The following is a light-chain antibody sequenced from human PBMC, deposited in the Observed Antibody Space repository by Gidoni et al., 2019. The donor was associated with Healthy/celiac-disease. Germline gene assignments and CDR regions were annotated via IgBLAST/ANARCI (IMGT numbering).Light chain of an antibody. J-gene: IGKJ1*01. V-gene: IGKV3-20*01. CDR1: QSVSSSY. Sequence: EIALTPSPGTLSLSPGERATLSCRASQSVSSSYLAWYQQKPGQAPRLLIYGASSRAAGIPDRFSGSGSGTDFTLTISRLEPEDFAVYYCQQYGSSPRTFXQXTKVEIK. CDR3: QQYGSSPRT. CDR2: GAS.